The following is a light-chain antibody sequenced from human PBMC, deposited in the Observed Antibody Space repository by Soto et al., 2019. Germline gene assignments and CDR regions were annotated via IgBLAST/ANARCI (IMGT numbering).Light chain of an antibody. J-gene: IGLJ1*01. CDR2: DVN. Sequence: QSALTQPRSVSGSPGQSVTLSCTGTSSDVGGYHYVSWYQHHPGKAPKIIIYDVNKRPSGVPDRFSGSKSGNTASLTISGLQPDDEGDYFCVSYTDTDTLVFGTGTKLTVL. CDR1: SSDVGGYHY. CDR3: VSYTDTDTLV. V-gene: IGLV2-11*01.